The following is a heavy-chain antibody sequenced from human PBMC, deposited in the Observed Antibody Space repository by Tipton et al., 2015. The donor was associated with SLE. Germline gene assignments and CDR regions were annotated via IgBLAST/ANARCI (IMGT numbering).Heavy chain of an antibody. D-gene: IGHD6-13*01. CDR2: IYYSGST. V-gene: IGHV4-61*01. J-gene: IGHJ4*02. CDR1: GGSISSGSYY. Sequence: TLSLTCTVSGGSISSGSYYWSWIRQPPGKGLEWIGYIYYSGSTNYNPSLKSRVTISVDTSKNQFSLKLSSVTAADTAVYYCARSPQQLVGYYFDYWGQGTLVTVSS. CDR3: ARSPQQLVGYYFDY.